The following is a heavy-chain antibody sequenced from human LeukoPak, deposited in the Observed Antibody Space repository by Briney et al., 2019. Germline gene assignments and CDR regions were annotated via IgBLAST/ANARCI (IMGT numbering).Heavy chain of an antibody. CDR2: ISSSGSTI. CDR3: ARVVSSGWSPFDY. V-gene: IGHV3-11*01. CDR1: GFTFSDYY. J-gene: IGHJ4*02. D-gene: IGHD6-19*01. Sequence: GGSLRLSCAASGFTFSDYYMSWIRQAPGKGLEWVSYISSSGSTIYYADSVKGRFTISRDNAKNSLYLQMNSLRAEDTAVYYRARVVSSGWSPFDYWGQGTLVTVSS.